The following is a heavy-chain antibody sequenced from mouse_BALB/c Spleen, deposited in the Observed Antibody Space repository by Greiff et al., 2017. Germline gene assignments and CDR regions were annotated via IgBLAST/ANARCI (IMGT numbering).Heavy chain of an antibody. CDR2: ISYSGST. D-gene: IGHD1-1*01. Sequence: VQLKESGPGLVKPSQSLSLTCTVTGYSITSDYAWNWIRQFPGNKLEWMGYISYSGSTSYNPSLKSRISITRDTSKNQFFLQLNSVTTEDTATYYCARSVITTVVAPYAMDYWGQGTSVTVSS. J-gene: IGHJ4*01. CDR3: ARSVITTVVAPYAMDY. CDR1: GYSITSDYA. V-gene: IGHV3-2*02.